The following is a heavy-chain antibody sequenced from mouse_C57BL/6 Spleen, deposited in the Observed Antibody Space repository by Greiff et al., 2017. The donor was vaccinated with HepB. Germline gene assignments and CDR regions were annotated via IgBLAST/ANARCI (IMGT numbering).Heavy chain of an antibody. CDR3: ARRAYGSSPGFAY. Sequence: QVQLQQPGAELVMPGASVKLSCKASGYTFTSHWMHWVKQRPGQGLEWIGEIDPSDSYTNYNQKFKGKSTLTVDKSSSTAYMQLSSLTSEDSAVYYCARRAYGSSPGFAYWGQGTLVTVSA. CDR2: IDPSDSYT. D-gene: IGHD1-1*01. CDR1: GYTFTSHW. V-gene: IGHV1-69*01. J-gene: IGHJ3*01.